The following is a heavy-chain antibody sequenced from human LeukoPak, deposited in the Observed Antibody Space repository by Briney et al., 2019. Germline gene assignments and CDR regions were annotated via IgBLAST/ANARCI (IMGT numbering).Heavy chain of an antibody. D-gene: IGHD5-12*01. CDR2: ISYNGNGK. Sequence: PGGSLRLSCAASGFTFSDYAMHWVRQAPGKELKYVSAISYNGNGKHYADSVKGRFTISRDNSKNTLYLQMNSLRAEDTAVYYCARFGGYSGYDGAAAFDIWGQGTMVTVSS. CDR1: GFTFSDYA. CDR3: ARFGGYSGYDGAAAFDI. J-gene: IGHJ3*02. V-gene: IGHV3-64*02.